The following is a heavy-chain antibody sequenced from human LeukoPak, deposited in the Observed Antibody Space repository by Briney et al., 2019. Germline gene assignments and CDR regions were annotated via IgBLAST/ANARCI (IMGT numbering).Heavy chain of an antibody. CDR3: ARGHYGDYGY. CDR2: ISSSGTTI. D-gene: IGHD4-17*01. CDR1: GFTFSSYE. Sequence: GGALRLSCAASGFTFSSYEMNWVRQAPGKGLEWVSYISSSGTTIYYADSVKGRFTISRDNAKNSLHLQMNSLRAEDTAVYYCARGHYGDYGYWGQGTLVTVSS. V-gene: IGHV3-48*03. J-gene: IGHJ4*02.